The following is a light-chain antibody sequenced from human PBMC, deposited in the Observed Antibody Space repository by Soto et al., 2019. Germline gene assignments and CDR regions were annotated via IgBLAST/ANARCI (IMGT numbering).Light chain of an antibody. CDR3: VLFYSGLRPV. V-gene: IGLV7-46*01. CDR1: TGVVTSGHY. CDR2: DTN. Sequence: QAVVTQEPSLTVSPGGTVTLTCDSSTGVVTSGHYHYWFQQKPGQAPRTLIFDTNNKHSWTPARFSGSLLGGKAALTLSGAQPEDEADYYCVLFYSGLRPVFGGGTKLTVL. J-gene: IGLJ2*01.